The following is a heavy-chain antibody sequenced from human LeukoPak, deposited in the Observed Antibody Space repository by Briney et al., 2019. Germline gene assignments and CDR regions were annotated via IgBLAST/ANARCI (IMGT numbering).Heavy chain of an antibody. J-gene: IGHJ6*02. D-gene: IGHD3-3*01. V-gene: IGHV1-69*13. CDR3: ARGRGTGSYYDFWSGYYKEDYYGMDV. CDR1: GGTFSSYA. CDR2: IIPIFGTA. Sequence: GASVKVSCKASGGTFSSYAISWVRQAPGQGLEWMGGIIPIFGTANYAQKFQGRVTITADESTSTAYMELSSLRSEDTAVYYCARGRGTGSYYDFWSGYYKEDYYGMDVWGQGTTVTVSS.